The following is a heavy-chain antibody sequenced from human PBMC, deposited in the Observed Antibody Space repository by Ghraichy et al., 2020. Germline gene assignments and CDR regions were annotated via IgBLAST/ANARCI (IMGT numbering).Heavy chain of an antibody. Sequence: SETLSLTCAVSGGSFNDYYWSWIRQPPGKGLEWIGEINHSGSTNYNPSLKSRVTILVDSSRNQFSLRLSSVTAADTAIYYCARGGVGTPCDYWGQGTLVTVSS. V-gene: IGHV4-34*01. CDR1: GGSFNDYY. CDR3: ARGGVGTPCDY. D-gene: IGHD4-23*01. J-gene: IGHJ4*02. CDR2: INHSGST.